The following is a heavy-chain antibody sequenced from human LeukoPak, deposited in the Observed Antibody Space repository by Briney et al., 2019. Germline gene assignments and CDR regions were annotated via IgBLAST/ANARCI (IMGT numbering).Heavy chain of an antibody. CDR3: ASSEVRDVVVPAAQLDY. Sequence: SETLSLTCTVSGGSISIYYWSWIRQPPGKGLEWIGYIYYSGSTNYNPSLKSRVTISVDTSKNQSSLKLSSVTAADTAVYYCASSEVRDVVVPAAQLDYWGQGTLVTVSS. D-gene: IGHD2-2*01. CDR2: IYYSGST. V-gene: IGHV4-59*08. J-gene: IGHJ4*02. CDR1: GGSISIYY.